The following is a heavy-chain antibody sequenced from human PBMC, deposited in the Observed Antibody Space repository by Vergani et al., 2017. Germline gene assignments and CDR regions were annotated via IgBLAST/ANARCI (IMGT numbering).Heavy chain of an antibody. CDR1: GYTFTSYA. CDR3: ARARVVVVGGWFDP. J-gene: IGHJ5*02. D-gene: IGHD2-15*01. CDR2: INAGNGNT. V-gene: IGHV1-3*01. Sequence: QVQLVQSGAEVKKPGASVKVSCKASGYTFTSYAMHWVRQAPGQRLEWMGWINAGNGNTKYSQKFQGRVTITRDTSASTAYMELSSLRSEDTAVYYCARARVVVVGGWFDPWGQGTLVTVSS.